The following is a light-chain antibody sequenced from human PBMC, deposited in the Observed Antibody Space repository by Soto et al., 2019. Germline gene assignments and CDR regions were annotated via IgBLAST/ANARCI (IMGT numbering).Light chain of an antibody. CDR1: QSISSW. V-gene: IGKV1-5*03. CDR3: QQYNGFWT. CDR2: KAS. Sequence: DIHMTQSPSTLSASVGDRVTITCRASQSISSWLAWYQQKPGKAPKLLIYKASSLEGGVPSRFGGSGSGTEFTLTISSLQPDDFATYYCQQYNGFWTFGQGTEV. J-gene: IGKJ1*01.